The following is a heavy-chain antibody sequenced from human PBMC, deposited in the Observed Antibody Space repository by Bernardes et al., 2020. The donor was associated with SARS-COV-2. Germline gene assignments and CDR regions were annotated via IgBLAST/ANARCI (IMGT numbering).Heavy chain of an antibody. D-gene: IGHD2-2*01. Sequence: SETLSLTCSVSGGSISSHYWSWIRQPPGKGLEWIGYIYYSGSTDYNPSLKSRVTISLDTSKNQFSLYLSSVTAADTAIYYCARGVLWGGSAGCDGWGQGTMVTVAS. V-gene: IGHV4-59*11. CDR2: IYYSGST. J-gene: IGHJ3*01. CDR1: GGSISSHY. CDR3: ARGVLWGGSAGCDG.